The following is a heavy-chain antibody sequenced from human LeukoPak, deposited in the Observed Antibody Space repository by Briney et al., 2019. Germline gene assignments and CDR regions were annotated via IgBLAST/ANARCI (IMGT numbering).Heavy chain of an antibody. CDR1: GFTFSSYG. V-gene: IGHV3-30*03. CDR3: ARVSWAGPYCSSTSCPGGAFDI. Sequence: PGRSLRLSCAASGFTFSSYGMHWVRQAPGKGLEWVAVISYDGSNKYYADSVKGRFTISRDNSKNTLYLQMNSLRAEDTAVYYCARVSWAGPYCSSTSCPGGAFDIWGQGTMVTVSS. J-gene: IGHJ3*02. D-gene: IGHD2-2*01. CDR2: ISYDGSNK.